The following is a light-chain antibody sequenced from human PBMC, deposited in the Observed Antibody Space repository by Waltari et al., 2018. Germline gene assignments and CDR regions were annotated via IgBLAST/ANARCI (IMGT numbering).Light chain of an antibody. CDR2: DVT. V-gene: IGLV2-14*01. J-gene: IGLJ2*01. CDR1: SSDVGLDNY. CDR3: SSYTISSFVL. Sequence: QSALTQPASVSGSPGQSITISCTGTSSDVGLDNYVSWYQQHPGKAPKLIIYDVTSRPSGISFRFSGSKSGNTASLSISGLQAEDEADYYCSSYTISSFVLFGGGTKVTVL.